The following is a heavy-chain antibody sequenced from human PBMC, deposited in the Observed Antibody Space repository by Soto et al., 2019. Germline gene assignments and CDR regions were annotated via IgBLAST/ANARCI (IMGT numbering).Heavy chain of an antibody. CDR3: EMYGSSSGSFDP. D-gene: IGHD6-6*01. V-gene: IGHV4-39*01. CDR2: AYYTGNT. J-gene: IGHJ5*02. Sequence: QLQLQESGPGLVKPSETLSLTCTVSGGSITTSANHWAWIRQPPGEGLEWIGCAYYTGNTFYNPSLKGRATLSLDTPRNHFSRGFTSGPAADPAVYSCEMYGSSSGSFDPWGQGTLVTVSS. CDR1: GGSITTSANH.